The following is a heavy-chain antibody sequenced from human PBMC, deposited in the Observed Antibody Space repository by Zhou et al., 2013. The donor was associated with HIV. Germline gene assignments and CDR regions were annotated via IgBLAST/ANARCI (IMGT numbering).Heavy chain of an antibody. D-gene: IGHD1-1*01. CDR2: FDPENRET. Sequence: QVQLVQPGAEVKKPGASVRVSCKVSGYTLTELLIHWVRQAPGGGPEWMGRFDPENRETTYAQKFQGRVIMTGDTSTDTAYIDVTSLTSDDTAVYYCAIDRVLEQRLENALAIWGQGTLVSVSS. J-gene: IGHJ3*02. CDR1: GYTLTELL. CDR3: AIDRVLEQRLENALAI. V-gene: IGHV1-24*01.